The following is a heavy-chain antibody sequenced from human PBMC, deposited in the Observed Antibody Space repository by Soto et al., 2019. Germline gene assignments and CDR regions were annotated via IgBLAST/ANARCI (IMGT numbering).Heavy chain of an antibody. CDR2: IKQDASEK. Sequence: GGSLRLSCAVSGFTFSSYWMNWVRQAPGKGLEWVANIKQDASEKYYVDSVKGRFTISRDNAKNSLYLQMNSLRAEDTAVYYCARYRVGAFDIWGQGTMVTVSS. CDR3: ARYRVGAFDI. D-gene: IGHD1-26*01. J-gene: IGHJ3*02. V-gene: IGHV3-7*01. CDR1: GFTFSSYW.